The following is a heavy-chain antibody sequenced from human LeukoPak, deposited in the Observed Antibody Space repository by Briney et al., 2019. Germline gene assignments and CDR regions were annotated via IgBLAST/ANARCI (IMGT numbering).Heavy chain of an antibody. CDR1: GGSISGHY. V-gene: IGHV4-59*11. D-gene: IGHD2-8*01. J-gene: IGHJ4*02. CDR3: ARVRSGAATNAFDY. CDR2: IFYSGRT. Sequence: PSETLSLTCTVSGGSISGHYCSWIRQPPGRGLEWIGYIFYSGRTDYNPSLKSRVTMSVDTSKNQFSLQLRSVTAADTAVYYCARVRSGAATNAFDYCGQRTLVTVSS.